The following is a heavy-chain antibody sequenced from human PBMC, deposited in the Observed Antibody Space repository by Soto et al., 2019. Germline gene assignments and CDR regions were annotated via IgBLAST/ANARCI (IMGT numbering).Heavy chain of an antibody. Sequence: GESLKISCKGCGYRFTSYWISWVRQMPGKGLEWMGRIDPSDSYTNYSPSFQGHVTISADKSISTAYLQWSSLKASDTAMYYCAALGYCSSTSCSKEGYYYYYGMDVWGQGTTVTVSS. CDR3: AALGYCSSTSCSKEGYYYYYGMDV. J-gene: IGHJ6*02. CDR2: IDPSDSYT. D-gene: IGHD2-2*01. CDR1: GYRFTSYW. V-gene: IGHV5-10-1*01.